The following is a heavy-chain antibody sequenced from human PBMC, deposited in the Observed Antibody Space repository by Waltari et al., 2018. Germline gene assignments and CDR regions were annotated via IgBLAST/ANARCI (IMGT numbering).Heavy chain of an antibody. J-gene: IGHJ3*01. CDR2: MCYSGAT. V-gene: IGHV4-39*01. CDR1: GVSITSTSHY. Sequence: QLQLQESGPGLVKPSETLSLTCSVSGVSITSTSHYWGWIRQPPGQGLEWIGTMCYSGATYSSPSLKSRVTISRDTSKNQLSLKLGSVTAADTAVYYCATYIGASVGTAAFDVWGQGTMVTVSS. D-gene: IGHD5-12*01. CDR3: ATYIGASVGTAAFDV.